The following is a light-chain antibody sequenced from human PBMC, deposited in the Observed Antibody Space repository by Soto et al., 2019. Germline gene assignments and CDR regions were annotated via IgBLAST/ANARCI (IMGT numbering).Light chain of an antibody. CDR3: CSYAGSSTYV. J-gene: IGLJ1*01. CDR2: EVS. V-gene: IGLV2-23*02. Sequence: QSALTQPASVSGSPGQSITISCTGSSSDVGNYDLVSWYQQHPGKAPNLLIYEVSKRPSEVSDRFSGSKSGNTASLTISGLQAEDEADYYCCSYAGSSTYVFGTGTKVTVL. CDR1: SSDVGNYDL.